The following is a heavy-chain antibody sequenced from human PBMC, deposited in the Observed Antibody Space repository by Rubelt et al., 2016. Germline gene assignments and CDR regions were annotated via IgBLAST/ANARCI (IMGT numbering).Heavy chain of an antibody. D-gene: IGHD6-19*01. J-gene: IGHJ4*02. V-gene: IGHV4-59*01. CDR3: ARAPSGWYPFDF. Sequence: GPGLVKPSETLSLTCTVSGGSISSYYWSWIRQPPGKGLEWIGYIYYSGSTNYNPPLKSRVTISVDTSKNQFSLKLSSVTAADTAVHYCARAPSGWYPFDFWGQGTLVTVSS. CDR1: GGSISSYY. CDR2: IYYSGST.